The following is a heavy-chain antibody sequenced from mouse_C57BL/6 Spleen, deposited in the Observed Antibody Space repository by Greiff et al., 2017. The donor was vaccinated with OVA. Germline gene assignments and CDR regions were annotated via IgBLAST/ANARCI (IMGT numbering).Heavy chain of an antibody. D-gene: IGHD4-1*01. Sequence: VKLQQSGAELVRPGTSVKVSCKASGYAFTNYLIEWVKQRPGQGLEWIGVINPGSGGTNYNEKFKGKATLTADKSSSTAYMQLSSLTSEDSAVYFCAGNWVFYFDYWGQGTTLTVSS. CDR3: AGNWVFYFDY. CDR1: GYAFTNYL. J-gene: IGHJ2*01. V-gene: IGHV1-54*01. CDR2: INPGSGGT.